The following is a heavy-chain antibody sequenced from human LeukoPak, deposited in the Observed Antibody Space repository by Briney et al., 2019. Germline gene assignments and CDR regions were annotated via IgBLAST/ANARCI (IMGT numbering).Heavy chain of an antibody. V-gene: IGHV4-39*01. Sequence: PSETLSLTCTVSGVSIGSSAYYWGWIRQPPGKGLEWIGSVYYSGSACYNPSLKSRVTISVDTSKKQFSLELSSVTAADTAVYYCARQDRTDWFDPWGQGTLVTVSS. J-gene: IGHJ5*02. CDR3: ARQDRTDWFDP. CDR2: VYYSGSA. CDR1: GVSIGSSAYY.